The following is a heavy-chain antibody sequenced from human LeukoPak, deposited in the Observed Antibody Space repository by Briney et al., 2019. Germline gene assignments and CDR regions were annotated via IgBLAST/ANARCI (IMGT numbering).Heavy chain of an antibody. CDR1: GFTFSDYW. CDR2: INTDGSRT. J-gene: IGHJ4*02. D-gene: IGHD3-22*01. Sequence: GGSLRLSCAASGFTFSDYWMHWVRQAPGKGLVWVSVINTDGSRTSYADSVKGRFTISRDSAKNTLYLQMNSLRAEDTAVYYCARDPRRSYDSSGYYVDYWGQGTLVTVSS. V-gene: IGHV3-74*01. CDR3: ARDPRRSYDSSGYYVDY.